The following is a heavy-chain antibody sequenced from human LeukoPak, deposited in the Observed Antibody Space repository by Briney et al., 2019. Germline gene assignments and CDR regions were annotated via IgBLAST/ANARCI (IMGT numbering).Heavy chain of an antibody. V-gene: IGHV5-51*01. CDR2: IYPGDSDT. D-gene: IGHD2-21*02. CDR3: ARHTRDSTPLFDY. J-gene: IGHJ4*02. Sequence: GEPLKISCKGSGYSFTNYWIGWVRQMPGKGLEWMGIIYPGDSDTRYSPSFQGQVTISADKSIGTAYLQWSSLKASDTAMYYCARHTRDSTPLFDYWGQGTLVTVSS. CDR1: GYSFTNYW.